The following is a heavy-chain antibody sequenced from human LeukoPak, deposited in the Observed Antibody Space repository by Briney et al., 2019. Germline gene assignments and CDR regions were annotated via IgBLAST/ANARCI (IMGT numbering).Heavy chain of an antibody. V-gene: IGHV3-30*02. D-gene: IGHD6-13*01. J-gene: IGHJ4*02. CDR3: AKAGGSSWAVLDY. CDR1: GFTFSSNG. Sequence: GGSLRLSYAASGFTFSSNGMHWVRQAPGKGLEWVAFIRFDGSNTYYADSVKGRLTISRDTSKNTLYLQMNSLRPEDTAVYYCAKAGGSSWAVLDYWGQGTLVTVSS. CDR2: IRFDGSNT.